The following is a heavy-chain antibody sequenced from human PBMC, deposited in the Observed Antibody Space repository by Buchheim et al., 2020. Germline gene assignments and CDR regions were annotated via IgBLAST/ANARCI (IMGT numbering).Heavy chain of an antibody. CDR2: IYYSGST. CDR3: ARFPGTYYYDSSGYYQEPTQDY. J-gene: IGHJ4*02. V-gene: IGHV4-30-4*01. Sequence: QVQLQESGPGLVKPSQTLSLTCTVSGGSISSGDYYWSWIRQPPGKGLEWIGYIYYSGSTYYNPSLKSRVTISVDTSKNQFSLKLSSVTAADTAVYYCARFPGTYYYDSSGYYQEPTQDYWGQGTL. D-gene: IGHD3-22*01. CDR1: GGSISSGDYY.